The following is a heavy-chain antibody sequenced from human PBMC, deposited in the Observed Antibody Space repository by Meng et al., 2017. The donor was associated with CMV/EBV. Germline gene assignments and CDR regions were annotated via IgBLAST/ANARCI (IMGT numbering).Heavy chain of an antibody. CDR3: TRDKQGPITIFGVVHDYGMDV. V-gene: IGHV3-49*04. J-gene: IGHJ6*02. CDR1: GFTFGDYA. Sequence: GGSLRLSCTASGFTFGDYAMSWVRQAPGKGLEWVGCIRSKAYGGTKEYAASVKGRFTISRDDSKSIAYLQMNRLKTEDTAVYYCTRDKQGPITIFGVVHDYGMDVWGQGTTVTVSS. D-gene: IGHD3-3*01. CDR2: IRSKAYGGTK.